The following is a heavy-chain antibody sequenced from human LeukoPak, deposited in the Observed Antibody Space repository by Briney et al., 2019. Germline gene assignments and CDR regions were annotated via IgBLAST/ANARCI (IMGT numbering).Heavy chain of an antibody. V-gene: IGHV3-30*02. CDR2: IRYNGNNQ. CDR3: ARGYNWNDDYYYYYMDV. D-gene: IGHD1-20*01. CDR1: GFTFNNYG. Sequence: PGGALRLSCAASGFTFNNYGMHWVRQAPGKGLEWVAFIRYNGNNQYYADSVKGRFTISRDNSKNTLYLQMNSLKGDDTAVYYCARGYNWNDDYYYYYMDVWGKGTTVTVCS. J-gene: IGHJ6*03.